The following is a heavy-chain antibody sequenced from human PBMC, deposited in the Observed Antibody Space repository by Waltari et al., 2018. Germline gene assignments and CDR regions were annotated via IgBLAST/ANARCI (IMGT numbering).Heavy chain of an antibody. J-gene: IGHJ4*02. Sequence: EVQLVESGGGLVQPGGSLRLSWSASGFTFSTSWMTWVRQTPGKGLECVANINPDGSEKYYVDSVKGRFTISRDNAKNSLYLQMNSLRAEDTSVYYCARDLNWETYWGRGALVTVSS. CDR1: GFTFSTSW. CDR3: ARDLNWETY. D-gene: IGHD7-27*01. CDR2: INPDGSEK. V-gene: IGHV3-7*01.